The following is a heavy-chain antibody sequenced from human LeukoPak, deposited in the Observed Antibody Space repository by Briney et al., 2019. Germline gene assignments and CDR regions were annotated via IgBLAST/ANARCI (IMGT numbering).Heavy chain of an antibody. D-gene: IGHD5-24*01. CDR1: GYTFTSYG. CDR3: ARDGLEGGYNYNWFDP. Sequence: ASVTVSFKASGYTFTSYGISWVRQAPGQGLEWMGGIIPIFGTANYAQKFQGRVTITADESTSTAYMELSSLRSEDTAVYYCARDGLEGGYNYNWFDPWGQGTLVTVSS. CDR2: IIPIFGTA. V-gene: IGHV1-69*13. J-gene: IGHJ5*02.